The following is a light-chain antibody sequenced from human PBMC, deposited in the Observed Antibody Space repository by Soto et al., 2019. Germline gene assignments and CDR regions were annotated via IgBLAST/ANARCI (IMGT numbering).Light chain of an antibody. CDR2: AAS. V-gene: IGKV3-15*01. CDR1: QSVSGN. J-gene: IGKJ4*01. CDR3: QQYNKCPLT. Sequence: EIVMTQSPATLSLSPGERATLSCRASQSVSGNLAWYQQKPGQAPSLLIYAASTRATGISARFSGSGSGTDFLLTISSLQAEDVALYYCQQYNKCPLTFGGGTKVEIK.